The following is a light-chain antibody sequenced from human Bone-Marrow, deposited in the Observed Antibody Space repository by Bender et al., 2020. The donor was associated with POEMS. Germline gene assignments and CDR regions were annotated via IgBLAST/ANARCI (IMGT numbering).Light chain of an antibody. CDR1: SSDVGGYNY. CDR2: EVN. CDR3: CSYAGGSTSVL. Sequence: QSALTQPPSASGSPGQSVTISCTGTSSDVGGYNYVSWYQHHPGKAPKVLIFEVNKRPSGVSNRFSGSKSGNTASLTISGLQAEDEADYYCCSYAGGSTSVLFGGGTKLTVL. J-gene: IGLJ2*01. V-gene: IGLV2-23*02.